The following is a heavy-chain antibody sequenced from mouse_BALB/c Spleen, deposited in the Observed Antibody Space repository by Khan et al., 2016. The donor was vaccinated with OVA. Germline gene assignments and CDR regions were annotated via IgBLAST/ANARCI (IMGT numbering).Heavy chain of an antibody. Sequence: QVQLKQSGPELKKPGETVRISCKASGYTFTTAGMQWVQKMPGKGLKWIGWINTHSGVPKYAEDFKGRFAFSLETSASTAYLQISNLKNEDTATYFCARSYRDYWYFDVWGAGTTVTVSS. CDR3: ARSYRDYWYFDV. CDR2: INTHSGVP. V-gene: IGHV9-4*02. J-gene: IGHJ1*01. D-gene: IGHD2-14*01. CDR1: GYTFTTAG.